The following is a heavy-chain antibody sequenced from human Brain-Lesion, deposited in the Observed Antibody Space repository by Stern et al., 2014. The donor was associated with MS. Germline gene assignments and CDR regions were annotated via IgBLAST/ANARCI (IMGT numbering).Heavy chain of an antibody. CDR1: GYRFTSNW. V-gene: IGHV5-51*01. J-gene: IGHJ4*02. D-gene: IGHD6-6*01. CDR3: ARRGDSSSSGFDY. CDR2: IWPGDSDT. Sequence: EVQLVESWAEVKKPGESLKISCKGSGYRFTSNWIGWVRQMPGKGLEWMGIIWPGDSDTRYSPSFQGQVTISADKSISTAYLQWSSLQASDTAMYYCARRGDSSSSGFDYWGQGTLVIVSS.